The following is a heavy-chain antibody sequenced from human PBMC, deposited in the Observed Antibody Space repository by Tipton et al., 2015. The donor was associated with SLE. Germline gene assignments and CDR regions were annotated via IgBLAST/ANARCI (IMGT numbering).Heavy chain of an antibody. V-gene: IGHV4-34*01. CDR1: GGPFSGYY. CDR2: INHSGST. J-gene: IGHJ3*02. Sequence: TLSLTCAVYGGPFSGYYWSWIRQPPGKGLGWIGEINHSGSTNYNPSLKSRVTISVDTSKNQFSLKLSSVTAADTAVYYCARGRTRQAFDIWGQGTMVTVSS. D-gene: IGHD3-3*01. CDR3: ARGRTRQAFDI.